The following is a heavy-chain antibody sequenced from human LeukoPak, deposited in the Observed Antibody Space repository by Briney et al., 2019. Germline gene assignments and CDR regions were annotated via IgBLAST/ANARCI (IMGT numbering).Heavy chain of an antibody. V-gene: IGHV3-23*01. D-gene: IGHD3-22*01. Sequence: GGSLRLSCAASGFTFSSYAMSWVRQAPGKGLEWVSAISGSGGSTYFADSVKGRFTISRDNSKNTVYLQMNSLRAEDTAVYYCAKFNMIVVVITPFDYWGQGTLVTVSS. CDR1: GFTFSSYA. J-gene: IGHJ4*02. CDR2: ISGSGGST. CDR3: AKFNMIVVVITPFDY.